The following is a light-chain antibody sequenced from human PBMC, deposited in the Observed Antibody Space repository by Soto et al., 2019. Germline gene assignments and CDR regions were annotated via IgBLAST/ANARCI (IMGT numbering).Light chain of an antibody. Sequence: EIVMTQSPATLSVSPGERATLSCRASQSVSINLAWYQQKPGQAPRLLIYGAATRATGIPDRFSGSASGTEFILTISSLQSEDFAVYYCQQYNIWPQTFGQGTKVEIK. CDR1: QSVSIN. J-gene: IGKJ1*01. CDR3: QQYNIWPQT. V-gene: IGKV3-15*01. CDR2: GAA.